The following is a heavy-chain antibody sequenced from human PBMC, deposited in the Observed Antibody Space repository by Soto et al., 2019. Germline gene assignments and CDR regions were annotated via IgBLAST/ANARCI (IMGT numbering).Heavy chain of an antibody. Sequence: ASVKVSCKASGYTFTSYGISWVRQAPGQGLEWMGWISAYNGNTNYAQKPQGRVTMTTDTSTSTAYMELRSLRSDDTAVYYCARDLSNWNYLSYFDYYYYGMDVWGQGTTVTVSS. J-gene: IGHJ6*02. CDR1: GYTFTSYG. CDR3: ARDLSNWNYLSYFDYYYYGMDV. D-gene: IGHD1-7*01. V-gene: IGHV1-18*01. CDR2: ISAYNGNT.